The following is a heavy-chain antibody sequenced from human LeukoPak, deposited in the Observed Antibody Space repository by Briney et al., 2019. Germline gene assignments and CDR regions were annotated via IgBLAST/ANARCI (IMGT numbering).Heavy chain of an antibody. CDR3: ARGKAAAGNSLWFDP. Sequence: SETLSLTCAVYGGSFSGYYWSWIRQPPGKGLEWIGEINHSGSTNYNPSLKSRVTISVDTSKNQFSLKLSYVTAADTAVYYCARGKAAAGNSLWFDPWGQGTLVTVSS. J-gene: IGHJ5*02. V-gene: IGHV4-34*01. CDR2: INHSGST. CDR1: GGSFSGYY. D-gene: IGHD6-13*01.